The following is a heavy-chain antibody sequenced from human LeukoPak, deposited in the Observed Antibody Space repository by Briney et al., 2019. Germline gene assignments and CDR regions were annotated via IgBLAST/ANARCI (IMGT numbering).Heavy chain of an antibody. V-gene: IGHV1-2*06. CDR1: GYTFTGYY. CDR2: INPNSGGT. Sequence: ASVKVSCKASGYTFTGYYMHWVRQAPGQGLEWMGRINPNSGGTNYARKFQGRVTMTRDTSISTAYMELSRLRSDDTAVYYCAREPEYSPVPYYYDSSGSDYWGQGTLVTVSS. J-gene: IGHJ4*02. CDR3: AREPEYSPVPYYYDSSGSDY. D-gene: IGHD3-22*01.